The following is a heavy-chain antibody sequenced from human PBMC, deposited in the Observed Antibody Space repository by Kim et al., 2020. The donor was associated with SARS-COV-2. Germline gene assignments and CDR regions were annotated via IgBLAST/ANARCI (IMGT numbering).Heavy chain of an antibody. CDR1: GFTFISYT. Sequence: GGSLRLSCAASGFTFISYTMHWVRQAPGKGLEWVAVFSYDGNTEYYADSVKGRFTISRDNSRNTLYLQMNSLRVEDTALYYCAKTLHYSDNNGGPGYWGQGTLVTVSS. CDR2: FSYDGNTE. D-gene: IGHD3-22*01. V-gene: IGHV3-30*04. CDR3: AKTLHYSDNNGGPGY. J-gene: IGHJ4*02.